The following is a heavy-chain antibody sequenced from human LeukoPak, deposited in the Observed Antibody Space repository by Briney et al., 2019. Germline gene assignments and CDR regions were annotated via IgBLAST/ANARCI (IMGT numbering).Heavy chain of an antibody. CDR2: ISYDGSNK. Sequence: GGSLRLSCAASGFTFSSYAMHWVRQAPGKGLEWVAVISYDGSNKYYADSVKGRFTISRDNSKNTLYLQMNSLRAEDTAVYYCARPIAARPGDYFDYWGQGTLVTVSS. CDR1: GFTFSSYA. D-gene: IGHD6-6*01. CDR3: ARPIAARPGDYFDY. J-gene: IGHJ4*02. V-gene: IGHV3-30-3*01.